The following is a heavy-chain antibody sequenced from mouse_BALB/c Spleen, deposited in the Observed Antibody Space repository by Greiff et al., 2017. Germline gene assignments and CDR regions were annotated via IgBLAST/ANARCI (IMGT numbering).Heavy chain of an antibody. CDR3: ARVLTGGFAY. J-gene: IGHJ3*01. Sequence: VQLKESGPELMKPGASVKISCKASGYSFTSYYMHWVKQSHGKSLEWIGYIDPFNGGTSYNQKFKGKATLTVDKSSSTAYMHLSSLTSEDSAVYYCARVLTGGFAYWGQGTLVTVSA. V-gene: IGHV1S135*01. CDR1: GYSFTSYY. D-gene: IGHD1-1*01. CDR2: IDPFNGGT.